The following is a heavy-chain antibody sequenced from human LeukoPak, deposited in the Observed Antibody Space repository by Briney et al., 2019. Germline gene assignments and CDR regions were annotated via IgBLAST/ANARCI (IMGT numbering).Heavy chain of an antibody. J-gene: IGHJ6*02. D-gene: IGHD1-14*01. CDR3: ARDRALTEYYYYYYGMDV. CDR2: INPNSGGT. CDR1: GYTFTSYY. V-gene: IGHV1-2*04. Sequence: ASVKVSCKASGYTFTSYYMHWVRQAPGQGLEWMGWINPNSGGTNYAQKFQGWVTMTRDTSISTAYMELSRLRSDDTAVYYCARDRALTEYYYYYYGMDVWGQGTTVTVSS.